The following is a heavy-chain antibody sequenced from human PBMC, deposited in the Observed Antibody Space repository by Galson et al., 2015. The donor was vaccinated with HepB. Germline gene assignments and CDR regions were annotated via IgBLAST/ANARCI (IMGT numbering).Heavy chain of an antibody. J-gene: IGHJ6*03. V-gene: IGHV3-74*01. D-gene: IGHD2-2*02. CDR3: ARGRYCSSTSCHMRDMDV. Sequence: SLRLSCAASGFTFSSYWMHWVRQAPGKGLVWVSRINSDGSSTSYADSVKGRFTISRDNAKNTLYLQMNSLRAEDTAVYYCARGRYCSSTSCHMRDMDVWGKGTTVTVSS. CDR2: INSDGSST. CDR1: GFTFSSYW.